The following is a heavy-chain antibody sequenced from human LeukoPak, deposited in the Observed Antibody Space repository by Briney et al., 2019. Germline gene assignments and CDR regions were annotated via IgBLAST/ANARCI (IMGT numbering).Heavy chain of an antibody. V-gene: IGHV3-30*03. CDR3: ATSDYYD. Sequence: PGGSLRLSCAASGFTFSSYGMHWVRQAPSKGLEWVAVISYDGSNKYYADSVKGRFTISRDNSKNTLYLQMNSLRAEDTAVYYCATSDYYDWGQGTLVTVSS. J-gene: IGHJ4*02. CDR1: GFTFSSYG. D-gene: IGHD3-22*01. CDR2: ISYDGSNK.